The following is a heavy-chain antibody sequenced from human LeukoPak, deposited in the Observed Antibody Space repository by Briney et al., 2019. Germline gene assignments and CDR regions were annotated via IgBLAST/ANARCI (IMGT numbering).Heavy chain of an antibody. CDR3: AKEDYYDSSGYDY. CDR2: IIPILGIA. CDR1: GGTFSSYA. V-gene: IGHV1-69*04. Sequence: ASVKVSCKASGGTFSSYAISWVRQAPGQGLKWMGRIIPILGIANYAQKFQGRVTITADKSTSTAYMELSSLRSEDTAVYYCAKEDYYDSSGYDYWGQGTLVTVSS. J-gene: IGHJ4*02. D-gene: IGHD3-22*01.